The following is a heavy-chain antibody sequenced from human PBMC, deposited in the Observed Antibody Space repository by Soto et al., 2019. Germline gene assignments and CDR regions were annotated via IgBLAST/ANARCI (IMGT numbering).Heavy chain of an antibody. CDR2: INPNSGGT. V-gene: IGHV1-2*04. J-gene: IGHJ4*02. CDR1: GYTFTGYY. D-gene: IGHD2-15*01. CDR3: ARAILVVAATGFDY. Sequence: ASVKVSCKASGYTFTGYYMHWVRQAPGQGLEWMGWINPNSGGTNYAQKFQDWVTMTRDTSISTAYMELSRLRSDDTAVYYCARAILVVAATGFDYWGQGTLVTVYS.